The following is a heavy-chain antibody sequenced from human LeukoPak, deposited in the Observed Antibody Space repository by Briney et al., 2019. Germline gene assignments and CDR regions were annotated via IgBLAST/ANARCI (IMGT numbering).Heavy chain of an antibody. CDR2: INPNSDGT. V-gene: IGHV1-2*02. D-gene: IGHD2-2*01. CDR1: GYTFTGYY. CDR3: ARAERRPDIVVVPAAIWSGMDV. J-gene: IGHJ6*02. Sequence: ASVKVSCKASGYTFTGYYMHWVRQAPGQGLEWMGWINPNSDGTNYAQKFQGRVTMTRDTSISTAYMELSRLRSDDTAVYYCARAERRPDIVVVPAAIWSGMDVWGQGTTVTVSS.